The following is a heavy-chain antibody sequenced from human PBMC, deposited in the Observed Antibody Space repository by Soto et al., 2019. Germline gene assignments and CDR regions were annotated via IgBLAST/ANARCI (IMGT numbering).Heavy chain of an antibody. Sequence: ASVKVSCKASVYTFTGYYMHWVRQAPGQGLEWMGWINPNSGGTNYAQKFQGRVTMTRDTSISTAYMELSRLRSDDTAVYYCATLDTAMALPIDYWGQGTLVTVSS. V-gene: IGHV1-2*02. J-gene: IGHJ4*02. CDR2: INPNSGGT. D-gene: IGHD5-18*01. CDR1: VYTFTGYY. CDR3: ATLDTAMALPIDY.